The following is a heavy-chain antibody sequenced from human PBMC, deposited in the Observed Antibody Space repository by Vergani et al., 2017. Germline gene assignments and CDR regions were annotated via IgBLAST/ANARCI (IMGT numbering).Heavy chain of an antibody. CDR1: GYIFTTHW. Sequence: EVQLVQSGAEVKKPGESLKISCQASGYIFTTHWIGWVRQMPGKGLEWMGIIYPGDSDTRYSPSFQGQVTISADKSISTAYLQWSSLKASDTAMYYCARVERYSSSWYNYWGQGTLVTVSS. D-gene: IGHD6-13*01. CDR2: IYPGDSDT. CDR3: ARVERYSSSWYNY. J-gene: IGHJ4*02. V-gene: IGHV5-51*01.